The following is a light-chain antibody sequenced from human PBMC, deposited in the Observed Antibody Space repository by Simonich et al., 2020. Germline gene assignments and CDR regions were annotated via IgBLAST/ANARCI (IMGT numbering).Light chain of an antibody. J-gene: IGKJ4*01. CDR3: QQYYSTPLT. V-gene: IGKV4-1*01. CDR2: WES. Sequence: DIVMTQSPDSLAVSLGERATINCKSSQIVFYRSNNKNYLAWYQQKPGHPPKLHIYWESTRESGVPNRFRGSGYGTDFTLTISSLQAEDVAVYYCQQYYSTPLTFGGGTKVEIK. CDR1: QIVFYRSNNKNY.